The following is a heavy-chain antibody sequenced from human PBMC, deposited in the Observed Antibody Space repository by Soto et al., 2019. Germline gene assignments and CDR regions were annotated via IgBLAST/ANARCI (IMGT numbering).Heavy chain of an antibody. CDR3: ARGGGEIITIFGVVIKGGFDY. CDR1: GGSISSGGYY. J-gene: IGHJ4*02. Sequence: SETLSLTCTVSGGSISSGGYYWSWIRQHPGKGLEWIGYIYYSGSTYYNPSLKSRVTISVDTSKNQFSLKLSSVTAADTAVYYCARGGGEIITIFGVVIKGGFDYWGQGTLVTVSS. CDR2: IYYSGST. V-gene: IGHV4-31*03. D-gene: IGHD3-3*01.